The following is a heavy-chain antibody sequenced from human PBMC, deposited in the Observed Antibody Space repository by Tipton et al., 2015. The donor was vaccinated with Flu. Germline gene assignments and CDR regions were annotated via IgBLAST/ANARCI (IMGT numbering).Heavy chain of an antibody. CDR3: ATSLGPMNWFDP. V-gene: IGHV4-38-2*01. J-gene: IGHJ5*02. CDR2: IYRSGST. CDR1: GYSISSGYY. D-gene: IGHD7-27*01. Sequence: TLSLTCAVSGYSISSGYYWGWIRQPPGKGLEWIGSIYRSGSTYYNPSLKSRVTISVDTSKNQFSLKVSSVTAADTAVYYCATSLGPMNWFDPWGQGTLVTVSS.